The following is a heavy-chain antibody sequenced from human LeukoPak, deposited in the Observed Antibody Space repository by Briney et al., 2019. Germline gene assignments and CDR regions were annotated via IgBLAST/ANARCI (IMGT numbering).Heavy chain of an antibody. Sequence: ASVKVSCKASGYTFTSYDINWVRQASGQGLEWMGWMNPNGGNTGYAQKFQGRVTMTRNTSISTAYMELSSLRSEDTAVYYCARAYDYYDILTGYYNLDYWGQGTLVTVSS. CDR2: MNPNGGNT. V-gene: IGHV1-8*01. CDR3: ARAYDYYDILTGYYNLDY. D-gene: IGHD3-9*01. CDR1: GYTFTSYD. J-gene: IGHJ4*02.